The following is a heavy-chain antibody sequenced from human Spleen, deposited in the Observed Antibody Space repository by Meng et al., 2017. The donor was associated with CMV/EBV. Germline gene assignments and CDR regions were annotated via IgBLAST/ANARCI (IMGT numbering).Heavy chain of an antibody. Sequence: GESLKISCAASGFTSYAMSWVRQAPGKGLEWVSYISSSGSTIYYADSVKGRFTISRDNAKNSLYLQMNSLRAEDTAVYYCARGALLGDFWSGYYSDYWGQGTLVTVSS. CDR3: ARGALLGDFWSGYYSDY. J-gene: IGHJ4*02. CDR1: GFTSYA. V-gene: IGHV3-48*03. CDR2: ISSSGSTI. D-gene: IGHD3-3*01.